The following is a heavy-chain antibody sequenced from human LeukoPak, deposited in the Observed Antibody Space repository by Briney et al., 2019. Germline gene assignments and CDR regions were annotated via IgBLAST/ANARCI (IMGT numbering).Heavy chain of an antibody. Sequence: GASVKVPCKASGYTFTSYYMHWVRQAPGQGLEWMGIINPSGGSTSYAQKFQGRVTMTRDTSTSTVYMELSSLRSEDTAVYYCARDGMVVTAMDSFDYWGQGTLVTVSS. CDR2: INPSGGST. D-gene: IGHD2-21*02. CDR3: ARDGMVVTAMDSFDY. CDR1: GYTFTSYY. V-gene: IGHV1-46*01. J-gene: IGHJ4*02.